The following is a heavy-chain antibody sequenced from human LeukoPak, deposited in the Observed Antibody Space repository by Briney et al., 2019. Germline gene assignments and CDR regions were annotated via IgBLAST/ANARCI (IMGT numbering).Heavy chain of an antibody. CDR1: GFTFSSYW. Sequence: GGSLRLSCAASGFTFSSYWMSWVRQAPGKGLEWVANIKQDGSEKYYVGSVKGRFTISRDNAKNSLYLQMNSLRAEDTAVYYCARDGVVVVVAATPHYYYYGMDVWGQGTTVTVSS. V-gene: IGHV3-7*03. CDR2: IKQDGSEK. D-gene: IGHD2-15*01. CDR3: ARDGVVVVVAATPHYYYYGMDV. J-gene: IGHJ6*02.